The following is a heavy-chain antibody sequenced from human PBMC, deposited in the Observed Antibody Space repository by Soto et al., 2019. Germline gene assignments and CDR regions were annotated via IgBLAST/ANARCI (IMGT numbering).Heavy chain of an antibody. Sequence: GGSLRLSCAASGFTFSSYAMTWVRQAPGKGLEWVSGISGSGDSTYYADSVKGRFTISRDDFKNRLFLQMDSLRAEDTALYYCGRDWGSDYGGLLDSWGQGTLVTVSS. CDR3: GRDWGSDYGGLLDS. D-gene: IGHD4-17*01. J-gene: IGHJ4*02. CDR2: ISGSGDST. CDR1: GFTFSSYA. V-gene: IGHV3-23*01.